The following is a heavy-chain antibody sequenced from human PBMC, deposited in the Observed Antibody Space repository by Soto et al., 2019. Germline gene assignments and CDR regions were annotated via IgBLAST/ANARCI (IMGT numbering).Heavy chain of an antibody. D-gene: IGHD5-12*01. Sequence: PGGSLRLSCAAAGFTFSSYAMRWVRKAPGQGLEWVAVISYDGSNKYYADSVKGRFTISRDNSKNRLYLQRNSLRAEDTAVYYCASVMATSTGYYYYGMDVWGQGTTVTVSS. V-gene: IGHV3-30-3*01. CDR2: ISYDGSNK. J-gene: IGHJ6*02. CDR3: ASVMATSTGYYYYGMDV. CDR1: GFTFSSYA.